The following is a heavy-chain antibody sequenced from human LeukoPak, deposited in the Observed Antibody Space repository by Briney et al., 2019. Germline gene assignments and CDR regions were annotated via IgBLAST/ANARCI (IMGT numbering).Heavy chain of an antibody. CDR2: INSDGSST. V-gene: IGHV3-74*01. CDR3: ARSRVGLAFDI. CDR1: GFISSSYW. D-gene: IGHD1-26*01. Sequence: GGSLRLSCAASGFISSSYWMHWVRQAPGKGPVWVSRINSDGSSTSYADSVKGRFTISRDNAKNTLYLQMNSLSAEDTAVYYCARSRVGLAFDIWGQGTMVTVSS. J-gene: IGHJ3*02.